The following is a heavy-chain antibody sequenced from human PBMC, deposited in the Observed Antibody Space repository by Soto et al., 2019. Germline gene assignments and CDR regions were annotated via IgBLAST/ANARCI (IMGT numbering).Heavy chain of an antibody. D-gene: IGHD6-13*01. CDR3: ARQEQQLAYYYYGLDV. J-gene: IGHJ6*02. V-gene: IGHV5-10-1*01. Sequence: GESLKISCKGSGYSFTSYWISWVRQMPGKGLEWMGRIDPSDSYTNYGPSFQGHFTISADKSISTAYLQWSSLKASDTAMYYCARQEQQLAYYYYGLDVWGQGTTVTVSS. CDR1: GYSFTSYW. CDR2: IDPSDSYT.